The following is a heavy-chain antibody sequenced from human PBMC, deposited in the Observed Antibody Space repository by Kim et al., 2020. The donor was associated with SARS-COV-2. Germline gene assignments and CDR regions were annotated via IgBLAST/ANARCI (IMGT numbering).Heavy chain of an antibody. Sequence: GGSLRLSCAASGFTFSDYYMSWIRQAPGKGLEWVSYSSSSGGSTIYYAASVKGRFSISRDNAKNSLYLQMNSLRADDTAGYYCARTGGGRTVNTIGLWGR. CDR1: GFTFSDYY. J-gene: IGHJ2*01. V-gene: IGHV3-11*01. CDR2: SSSSGGSTI. D-gene: IGHD4-17*01. CDR3: ARTGGGRTVNTIGL.